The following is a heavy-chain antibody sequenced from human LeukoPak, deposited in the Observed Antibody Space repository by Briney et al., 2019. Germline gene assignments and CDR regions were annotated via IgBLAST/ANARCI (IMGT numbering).Heavy chain of an antibody. CDR2: IKGDGST. Sequence: GGSLRLSCAASGFTFSSYWMHWVRQAPGKGLVWVSRIKGDGSTNYADSVKGRFTISRDNAKNTVSLQMNSLRAEDTGVYYCARAPSEIGGYYPEYFRHWGQGTLVTVSS. CDR1: GFTFSSYW. CDR3: ARAPSEIGGYYPEYFRH. J-gene: IGHJ1*01. V-gene: IGHV3-74*01. D-gene: IGHD3-22*01.